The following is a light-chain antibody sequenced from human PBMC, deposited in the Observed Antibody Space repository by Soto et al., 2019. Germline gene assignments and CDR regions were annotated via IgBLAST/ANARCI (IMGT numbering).Light chain of an antibody. J-gene: IGKJ4*01. CDR2: AAS. CDR3: QQLHIYR. V-gene: IGKV1-9*01. CDR1: QDISNY. Sequence: DIQLTQSPSFLSASVGDRVTITCRASQDISNYLAWYQQKPGKAPKLLIYAASTFQSGVPSRFSGSGSGTDFTLTISSLQPEDSATYYCQQLHIYRFGGGTKVQIK.